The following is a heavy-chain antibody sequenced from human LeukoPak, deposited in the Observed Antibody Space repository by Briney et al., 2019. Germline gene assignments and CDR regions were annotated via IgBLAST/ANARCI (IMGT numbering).Heavy chain of an antibody. J-gene: IGHJ4*02. CDR2: INAGNGNT. CDR3: ARDLTAGGPFDY. CDR1: GYTFTSYA. V-gene: IGHV1-3*01. Sequence: ASVKVSCKASGYTFTSYAMHWVRQAPGQRLEWMGWINAGNGNTKYSQKFQGRVTITRDTSASTAYMELSSLRSEDTAVYYCARDLTAGGPFDYWGQGTLVTVSS. D-gene: IGHD2-21*02.